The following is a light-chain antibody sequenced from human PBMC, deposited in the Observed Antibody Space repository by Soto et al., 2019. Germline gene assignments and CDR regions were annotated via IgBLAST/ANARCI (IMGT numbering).Light chain of an antibody. Sequence: LTQSPGTMSLSPGERATLSCRAARRVSSSYLAWYQQKPGQAPRLLIYGASSRATGIPDRFSGSGSGTDFTLTISRLEPEDFAVYYCQQYGSSPLTFGGGTKVDIK. CDR1: RRVSSSY. CDR3: QQYGSSPLT. CDR2: GAS. V-gene: IGKV3-20*01. J-gene: IGKJ4*01.